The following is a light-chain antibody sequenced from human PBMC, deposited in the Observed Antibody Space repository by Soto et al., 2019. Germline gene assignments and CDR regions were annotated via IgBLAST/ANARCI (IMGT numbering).Light chain of an antibody. CDR1: QSVSSN. Sequence: ETVMPQSPATLSVSPGERATLSCRASQSVSSNLAWYQQKPGQAPRLLIYGASTRATGIPARFSGSGSGTEFTLTISSLQSEDFAVYYCQQYNNWPPTVGPGTKVDIK. V-gene: IGKV3-15*01. CDR3: QQYNNWPPT. J-gene: IGKJ3*01. CDR2: GAS.